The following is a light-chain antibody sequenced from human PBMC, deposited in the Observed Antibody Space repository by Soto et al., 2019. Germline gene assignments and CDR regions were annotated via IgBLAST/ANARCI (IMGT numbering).Light chain of an antibody. V-gene: IGKV1-5*01. J-gene: IGKJ1*01. CDR3: QQYNSYSWT. Sequence: DIQFTQSPSSLSASVLERFTFTCRASQSISSWLAWYQQKPGKAPKLLIYDASSLESGVPSRFSGSGSGTEFTLTISSLQPDDFATYYCQQYNSYSWTFGQGTKVDIK. CDR2: DAS. CDR1: QSISSW.